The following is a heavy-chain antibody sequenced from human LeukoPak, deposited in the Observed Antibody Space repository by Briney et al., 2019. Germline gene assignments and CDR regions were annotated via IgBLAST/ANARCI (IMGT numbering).Heavy chain of an antibody. V-gene: IGHV4-59*08. Sequence: SETLSLTCTVSGGSISSYYWSWIRQPPGKGLEWIGSIYHSGSTYYNPSLKSRVTISVDTSKNQFSLKLSSVTAADTAVYYCARYPNYYDSSGYFDYWGQGTLVTVSS. CDR1: GGSISSYY. D-gene: IGHD3-22*01. CDR3: ARYPNYYDSSGYFDY. J-gene: IGHJ4*02. CDR2: IYHSGST.